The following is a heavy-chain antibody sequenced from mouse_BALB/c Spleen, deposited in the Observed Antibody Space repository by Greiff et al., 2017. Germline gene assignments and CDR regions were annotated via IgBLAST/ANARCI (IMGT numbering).Heavy chain of an antibody. V-gene: IGHV5-12-2*01. CDR2: ISNGGGST. Sequence: EVHLVESGGGLVQPGGSLKLSCAASGFTFSSYTMSWVRQTPEKRLEWVAYISNGGGSTYYPDTVKGRFTISRDNAKNTLYLQMSSLKSEDTAMYYCARPDYGGAMGYWGQGTSVTVSS. CDR1: GFTFSSYT. CDR3: ARPDYGGAMGY. D-gene: IGHD1-1*01. J-gene: IGHJ4*01.